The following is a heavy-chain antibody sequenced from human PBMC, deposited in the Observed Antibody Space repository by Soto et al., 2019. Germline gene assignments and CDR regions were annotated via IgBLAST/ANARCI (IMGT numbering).Heavy chain of an antibody. V-gene: IGHV3-13*01. CDR3: ARGPRYSSSWYYDY. D-gene: IGHD6-13*01. CDR2: IGTAGDT. Sequence: EVQLVESGGGLVQPGGSLRLSCAASGFTFSSYDMHWVRQATGKGLEWVSAIGTAGDTYYPGSVKGRFTISRENAKNSLYLQMNSLRAEDTAVYYCARGPRYSSSWYYDYWGQGTLVTVSS. J-gene: IGHJ4*02. CDR1: GFTFSSYD.